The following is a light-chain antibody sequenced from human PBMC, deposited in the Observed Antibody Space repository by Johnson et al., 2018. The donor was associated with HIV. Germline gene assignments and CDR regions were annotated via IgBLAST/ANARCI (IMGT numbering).Light chain of an antibody. Sequence: QSVLTQPPSVSAAPGQTVTISCSGSSSNIGNNYVSWYQQLPGTAPKLLIYDNNKRPSGIPDRFSGSKSGTSATLGITGLQTGDEADYYCGTWDSSLSAGVFGTWTKVTVL. CDR2: DNN. CDR3: GTWDSSLSAGV. CDR1: SSNIGNNY. V-gene: IGLV1-51*01. J-gene: IGLJ1*01.